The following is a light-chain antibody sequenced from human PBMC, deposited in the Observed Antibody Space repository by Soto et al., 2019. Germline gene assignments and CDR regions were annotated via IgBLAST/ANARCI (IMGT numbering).Light chain of an antibody. CDR2: EVN. J-gene: IGLJ1*01. Sequence: QSALTQPASVSGSPGQSITISCTGTSGEVGNYNLVSWYQQHPGKAPKLMIYEVNKWPSGVSNRFSGSKSGNTASLTISGLQAEDEADYYCCSYVGSSTSYVFGTGTKLTVL. CDR1: SGEVGNYNL. CDR3: CSYVGSSTSYV. V-gene: IGLV2-23*02.